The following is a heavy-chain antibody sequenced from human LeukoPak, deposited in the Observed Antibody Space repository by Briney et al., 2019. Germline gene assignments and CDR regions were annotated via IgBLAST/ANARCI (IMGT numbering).Heavy chain of an antibody. J-gene: IGHJ1*01. D-gene: IGHD2-21*01. CDR2: IYSGGST. CDR3: ARAREYCAGNKCYEYFQD. V-gene: IGHV3-53*01. CDR1: GFTVRSNS. Sequence: GGSLRLSCAASGFTVRSNSMTWVRQAPGRGLEWVSVIYSGGSTYYADSVSGRFTISRDESENTLFLQMTSLRVEDTALYYCARAREYCAGNKCYEYFQDWGQGTLVIVSS.